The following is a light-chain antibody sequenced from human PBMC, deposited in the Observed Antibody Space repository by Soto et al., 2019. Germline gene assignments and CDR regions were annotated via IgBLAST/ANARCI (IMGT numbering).Light chain of an antibody. J-gene: IGKJ2*01. V-gene: IGKV3-11*02. CDR2: DAS. CDR3: QQRSTWLYT. CDR1: QGVSIF. Sequence: EISLARSPATLSVSPGETATLSCKASQGVSIFLAWYQQKPGQAHRLLIHDASNRATGVPARFSGSGSGRDFTLTITSLEPEDFAVYYCQQRSTWLYTFGQGTKLEV.